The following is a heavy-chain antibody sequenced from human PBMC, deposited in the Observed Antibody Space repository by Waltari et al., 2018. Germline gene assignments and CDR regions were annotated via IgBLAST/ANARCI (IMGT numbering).Heavy chain of an antibody. D-gene: IGHD3-10*01. Sequence: QVQLVQSGAEVKKPGASVKVSCKFSGYTLTELSMHWVRQAPGKGLEWMGGFDAEEGETNYAQKFQGRVTITTAESTSTAYMELSSLRSEDTDVYYCARGRHGWFGERDAFDIWGQGTMVTVSS. CDR3: ARGRHGWFGERDAFDI. V-gene: IGHV1-24*01. CDR1: GYTLTELS. CDR2: FDAEEGET. J-gene: IGHJ3*02.